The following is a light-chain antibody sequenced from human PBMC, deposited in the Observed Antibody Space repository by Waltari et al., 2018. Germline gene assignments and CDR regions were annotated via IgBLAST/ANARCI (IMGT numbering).Light chain of an antibody. V-gene: IGKV3-11*01. CDR2: DIS. CDR3: QQRNYWPLT. Sequence: EVVLTQSPATLCLSPGERATLSCRTSQSVSTYLAWYQQKPGQAPRLLSYDISKRASGIPARFSGSGSGTDFTLTISSLEPEDFAVYYCQQRNYWPLTFGQGTKVEIK. J-gene: IGKJ1*01. CDR1: QSVSTY.